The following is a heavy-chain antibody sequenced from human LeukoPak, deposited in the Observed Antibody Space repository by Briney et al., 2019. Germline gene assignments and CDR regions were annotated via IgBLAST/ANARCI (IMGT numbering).Heavy chain of an antibody. CDR1: GFTVSSNY. CDR3: ARKGGEGPYYYYYYMDV. V-gene: IGHV3-66*01. CDR2: IYSGGST. J-gene: IGHJ6*03. Sequence: PGGSLRLSCAASGFTVSSNYMSWVRQAPGKGLEWVSVIYSGGSTYYADSVKGRFTISRDNAKNSLYLQMNSLRAEDTAVYYCARKGGEGPYYYYYYMDVWGKGTTVTVSS. D-gene: IGHD3-10*01.